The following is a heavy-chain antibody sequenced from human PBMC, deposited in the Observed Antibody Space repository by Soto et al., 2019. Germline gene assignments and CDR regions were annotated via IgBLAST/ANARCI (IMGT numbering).Heavy chain of an antibody. CDR2: ISYDGSNK. J-gene: IGHJ4*02. V-gene: IGHV3-30*18. CDR1: GFTFSSYG. D-gene: IGHD5-12*01. Sequence: PGGSLRLSCAASGFTFSSYGMHWVRQAPGKGLEWVAVISYDGSNKYYADSVKGRFTISRDNSKNTLYLQMNSLRAEDTAVYYCAKDQRWLQWYWGQGTLVTVSS. CDR3: AKDQRWLQWY.